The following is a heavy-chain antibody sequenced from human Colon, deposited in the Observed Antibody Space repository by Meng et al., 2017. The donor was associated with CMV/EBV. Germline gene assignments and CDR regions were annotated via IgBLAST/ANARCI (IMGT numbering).Heavy chain of an antibody. J-gene: IGHJ1*01. D-gene: IGHD3-22*01. CDR2: INPNSGGT. V-gene: IGHV1-2*02. CDR1: GSTFTGYY. CDR3: ATVSSGYYLYFQH. Sequence: HVQLVRSGSAVKKPGASVKVSCKASGSTFTGYYMHWVRQAPGQGLEWMGWINPNSGGTNYAQKFQGRVTMTRDTSISTAYMELSRLRSDDTAVYYCATVSSGYYLYFQHWGQGTLVTVSS.